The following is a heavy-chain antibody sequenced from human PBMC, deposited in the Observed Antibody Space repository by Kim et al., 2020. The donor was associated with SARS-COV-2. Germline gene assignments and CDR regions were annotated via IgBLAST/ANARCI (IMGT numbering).Heavy chain of an antibody. D-gene: IGHD3-10*01. Sequence: GGSLRLSCAASGFTFSSYGMHWVRQAPGKGLEWVAVISYDGSNKYYADSVKGRFTISRDNSKNTLYLQMNSLRAEDTAVYYCAKEFGNPGYYGMDGWGQGTKVTVSS. J-gene: IGHJ6*02. V-gene: IGHV3-30*18. CDR1: GFTFSSYG. CDR3: AKEFGNPGYYGMDG. CDR2: ISYDGSNK.